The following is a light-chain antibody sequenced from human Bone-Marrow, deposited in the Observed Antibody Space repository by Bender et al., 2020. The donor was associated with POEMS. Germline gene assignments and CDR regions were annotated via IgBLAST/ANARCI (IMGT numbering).Light chain of an antibody. J-gene: IGLJ2*01. CDR3: QVWDTVTDHAI. V-gene: IGLV3-21*02. CDR1: NIGRKS. Sequence: SYVLTQPPSVSVAPGETARLTCEGSNIGRKSIHWYQQKPGQAPIVVLYDNSDRPSGIPERFSGSNSGNTATLTLTGAEAGDEADYYCQVWDTVTDHAIFGGGTKLTVL. CDR2: DNS.